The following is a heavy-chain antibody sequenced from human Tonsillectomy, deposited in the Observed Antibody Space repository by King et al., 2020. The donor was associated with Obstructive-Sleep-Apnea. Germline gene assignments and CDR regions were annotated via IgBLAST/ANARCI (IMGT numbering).Heavy chain of an antibody. CDR3: ARGLGGFDY. Sequence: VQLQQWGAGLLKPSETLSLTCAVYGGSFSGYYWSWIRQPPGKGMEWIGEINHSGSTNYNPSLKSRVTISVDTSKNQFSLKLSSVTAADTAVYYCARGLGGFDYWGQGTLVTVSS. J-gene: IGHJ4*02. V-gene: IGHV4-34*01. D-gene: IGHD3-16*01. CDR2: INHSGST. CDR1: GGSFSGYY.